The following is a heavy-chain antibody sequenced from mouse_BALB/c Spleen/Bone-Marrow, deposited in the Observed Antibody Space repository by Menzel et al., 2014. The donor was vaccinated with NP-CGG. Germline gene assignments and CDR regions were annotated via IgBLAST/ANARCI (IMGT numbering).Heavy chain of an antibody. CDR1: GFTFTDNY. J-gene: IGHJ3*01. CDR2: IRNKANGYTT. V-gene: IGHV7-3*02. CDR3: ARDCGWFAY. Sequence: EVKLMESGGGLVQPGGSLRLSCATSGFTFTDNYMTWVRQPPGKALEWLGFIRNKANGYTTEYSASVKGRFTISRDNSQSILYLQMNGLRAEDSAAYYCARDCGWFAYWGQGTLVTVSA.